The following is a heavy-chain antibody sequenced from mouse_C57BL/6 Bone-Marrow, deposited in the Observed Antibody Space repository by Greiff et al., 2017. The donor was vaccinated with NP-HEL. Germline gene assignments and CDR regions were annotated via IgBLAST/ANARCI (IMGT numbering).Heavy chain of an antibody. Sequence: VQLQQSGPELVKPGASVKISCKASGYSFTGYYMNWVKQSPEKSLEWIGEINPSTGGNTSNQKFKAKATLTVDKSSSTADMQLKSLTSEDSAVYYCARVLLLRPYWYFDVWGTGTTVTVSS. CDR2: INPSTGGN. J-gene: IGHJ1*03. CDR3: ARVLLLRPYWYFDV. V-gene: IGHV1-42*01. CDR1: GYSFTGYY. D-gene: IGHD1-1*01.